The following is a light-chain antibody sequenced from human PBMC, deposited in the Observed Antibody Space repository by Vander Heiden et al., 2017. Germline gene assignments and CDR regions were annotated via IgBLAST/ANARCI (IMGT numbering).Light chain of an antibody. Sequence: DIQMTQSPSSLSASVGDRVTITCRASQSFSSYLNWYQQKPGKAPKLLIYAASRLESGVPSRFSGSGSGTDFTLTISRLQPEDFATYYCQQSDSNPSTFGQGTKVEIK. CDR1: QSFSSY. V-gene: IGKV1-39*01. CDR2: AAS. J-gene: IGKJ2*02. CDR3: QQSDSNPST.